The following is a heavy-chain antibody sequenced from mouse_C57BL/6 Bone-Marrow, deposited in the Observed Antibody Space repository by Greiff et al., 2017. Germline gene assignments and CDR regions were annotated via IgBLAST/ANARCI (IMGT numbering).Heavy chain of an antibody. V-gene: IGHV1-64*01. D-gene: IGHD4-1*01. CDR3: AKLGLYYFDY. CDR2: IHPNSGST. Sequence: QVQLQQPGAELVKPGASVKLSCKASGYTFTSYWMHWVKQRPGQGLEWIGMIHPNSGSTNYNEKFKSKATMTVDKSSSTAYMQISSLTSEDSAVYSCAKLGLYYFDYWGQGTTLTVSS. J-gene: IGHJ2*01. CDR1: GYTFTSYW.